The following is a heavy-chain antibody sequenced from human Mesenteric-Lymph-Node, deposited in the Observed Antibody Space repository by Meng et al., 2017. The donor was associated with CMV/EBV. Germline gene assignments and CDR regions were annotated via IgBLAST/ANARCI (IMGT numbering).Heavy chain of an antibody. CDR1: GFAFSSYS. CDR2: ISTISSHI. J-gene: IGHJ6*02. Sequence: GESLKISCAASGFAFSSYSMSWVRQAPGKGLEWVSFISTISSHISYADSVKGRFTISRDNAKNSLYLQINSLRAEDTAIYYCVRDTMIVDFKLYYNGLDVWGQGTTVTVSS. V-gene: IGHV3-21*01. CDR3: VRDTMIVDFKLYYNGLDV. D-gene: IGHD3-22*01.